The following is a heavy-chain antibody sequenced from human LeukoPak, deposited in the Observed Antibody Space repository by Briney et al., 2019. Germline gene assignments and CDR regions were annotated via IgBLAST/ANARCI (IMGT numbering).Heavy chain of an antibody. CDR2: IYYSGST. CDR3: ARFRKSSGTFDY. CDR1: GGSISSYY. Sequence: PSETLSLTCTVSGGSISSYYWSWIRQPPGKVLEWIGYIYYSGSTNYNPSLKSRVTISVDTSKNQFSLKLSSVTAADTAVYYCARFRKSSGTFDYWGQGTLVTVSS. D-gene: IGHD3-22*01. V-gene: IGHV4-59*01. J-gene: IGHJ4*02.